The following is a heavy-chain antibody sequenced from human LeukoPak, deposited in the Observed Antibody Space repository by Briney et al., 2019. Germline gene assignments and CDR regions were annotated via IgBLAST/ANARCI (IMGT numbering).Heavy chain of an antibody. D-gene: IGHD3-22*01. CDR1: GYTFTGYY. V-gene: IGHV1-2*06. Sequence: ASXKVSCKASGYTFTGYYMHWVRQAPGQGLEWMGRINPNSGGTNYAQKFQGKVTMTRDTSISTAYMELSRLRSDDTAVYYCARVTYYDSSGAIDYWGQGTLVTVSS. CDR3: ARVTYYDSSGAIDY. J-gene: IGHJ4*02. CDR2: INPNSGGT.